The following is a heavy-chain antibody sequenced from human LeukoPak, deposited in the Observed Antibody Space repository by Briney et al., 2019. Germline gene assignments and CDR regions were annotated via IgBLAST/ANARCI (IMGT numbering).Heavy chain of an antibody. D-gene: IGHD3-3*01. V-gene: IGHV3-23*01. CDR3: AKDRDFWSGLANDAFDI. CDR1: GFTFSSYA. Sequence: GGSLRLSCAASGFTFSSYAMSWVRQAPGKGLEWVSAISGSGGSTYYADSVKGRFTISRDNSKNTLYLQMNSLRAEDTAVYYCAKDRDFWSGLANDAFDIWGQGTMVTVSS. J-gene: IGHJ3*02. CDR2: ISGSGGST.